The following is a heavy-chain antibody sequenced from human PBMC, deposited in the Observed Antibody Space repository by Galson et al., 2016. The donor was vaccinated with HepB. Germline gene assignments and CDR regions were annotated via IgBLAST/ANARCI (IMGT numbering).Heavy chain of an antibody. Sequence: SLRLSCAASGFTFSNAWMTWVRQAPGKGLEWVGRVKSNTDGGTTDYAAPVKGRFTTPRDDSKTTLYLQMSSLKTDDTAGYYCTTLDTAMVTAPNSYYVLDVWGPGPTVTVSS. D-gene: IGHD5-18*01. J-gene: IGHJ6*02. V-gene: IGHV3-15*01. CDR1: GFTFSNAW. CDR2: VKSNTDGGTT. CDR3: TTLDTAMVTAPNSYYVLDV.